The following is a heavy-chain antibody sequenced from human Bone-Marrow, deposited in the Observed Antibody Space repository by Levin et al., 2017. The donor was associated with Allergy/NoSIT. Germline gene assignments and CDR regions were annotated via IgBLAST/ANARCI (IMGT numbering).Heavy chain of an antibody. Sequence: GGSLRLSCVVSGFRFSSYAMSWVRQAPGKGPEWVAAIGGDGSSTFYADSVNGRFIISRDNSRNAVYLQMNSLRVEDSATYYCATTTTFAHWGQGTLVTVSS. CDR2: IGGDGSST. J-gene: IGHJ5*02. V-gene: IGHV3-23*05. CDR1: GFRFSSYA. CDR3: ATTTTFAH. D-gene: IGHD1-1*01.